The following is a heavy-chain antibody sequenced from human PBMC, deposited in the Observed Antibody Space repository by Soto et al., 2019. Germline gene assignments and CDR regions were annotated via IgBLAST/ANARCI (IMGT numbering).Heavy chain of an antibody. CDR1: GGTFSNYV. D-gene: IGHD1-7*01. J-gene: IGHJ4*02. V-gene: IGHV1-69*04. Sequence: EASVKVSCKASGGTFSNYVVNWVRQAPGQGLEWMGRIIPNSGEANYAQKFQGRVTITADKSTSTSYMELSSLRSEDTAVYYCARDMTRTVVPYFDFWGQGTLVTVSS. CDR3: ARDMTRTVVPYFDF. CDR2: IIPNSGEA.